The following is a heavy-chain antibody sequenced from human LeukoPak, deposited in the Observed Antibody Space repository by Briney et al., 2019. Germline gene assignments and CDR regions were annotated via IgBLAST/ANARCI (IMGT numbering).Heavy chain of an antibody. CDR3: AREPMVRGVNYFDY. Sequence: SVKVSCKASGGTFSSYAISWVRQAPGQGLEWMRRIIPILGIANYAQKFQGRVTITADKSTSTAYMELSSLRSEDTAVYYCAREPMVRGVNYFDYWGQGTLVTVSS. D-gene: IGHD3-10*01. J-gene: IGHJ4*02. V-gene: IGHV1-69*04. CDR1: GGTFSSYA. CDR2: IIPILGIA.